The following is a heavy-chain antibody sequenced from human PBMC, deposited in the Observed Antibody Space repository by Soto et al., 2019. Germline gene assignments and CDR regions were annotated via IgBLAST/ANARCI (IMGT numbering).Heavy chain of an antibody. CDR1: GFSFSSYA. CDR3: ARSPPRGIEAPGTWGSGMDV. V-gene: IGHV3-30-3*01. Sequence: QVQVVESGGGVVHPGRSLRLSCAGSGFSFSSYAMHWVRQSPGKGLEWVAVISYDGVNTYYAESVKGRFTISRDSSKNTVYLHMNSLRNEDTAVYYCARSPPRGIEAPGTWGSGMDVWGQGTTVTVSS. CDR2: ISYDGVNT. J-gene: IGHJ6*02. D-gene: IGHD6-13*01.